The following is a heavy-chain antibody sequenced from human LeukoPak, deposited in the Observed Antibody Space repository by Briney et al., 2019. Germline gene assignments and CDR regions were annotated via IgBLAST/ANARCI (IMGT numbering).Heavy chain of an antibody. V-gene: IGHV4-59*01. CDR2: IYYSGST. D-gene: IGHD1-26*01. J-gene: IGHJ5*02. Sequence: PSETLSLTCTVSGGSISSYYWSWIRQPPGKGLEWIGYIYYSGSTNYNPSLKSRVTISVDTSKNQFSLKLSSVTAADTAVYYCARAAIAGATWNWFDPWGQGTLVTVSS. CDR3: ARAAIAGATWNWFDP. CDR1: GGSISSYY.